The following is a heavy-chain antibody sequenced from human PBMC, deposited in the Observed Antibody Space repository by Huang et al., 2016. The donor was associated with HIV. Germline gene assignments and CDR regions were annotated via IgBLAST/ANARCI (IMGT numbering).Heavy chain of an antibody. J-gene: IGHJ4*02. CDR1: RGAITRSGFY. CDR2: IDHGGTT. CDR3: ARHYTMTTVITDEYFFDY. D-gene: IGHD4-17*01. Sequence: QLQLQESGPGLVKPSETLSLTCTVSRGAITRSGFYWGWLRQAPGKGLEWIGRIDHGGTTYYNPALKSRVTISVDTSKNQFSRKRSAVTAADTAVYYCARHYTMTTVITDEYFFDYWGQGSLVTVSS. V-gene: IGHV4-39*01.